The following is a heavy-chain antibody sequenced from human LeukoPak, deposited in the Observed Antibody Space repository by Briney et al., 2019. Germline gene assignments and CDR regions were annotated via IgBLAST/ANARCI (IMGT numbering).Heavy chain of an antibody. Sequence: ASVKVSCKASGYTFTSYYMHWVRQAPGQGLEWMGIINPSGGSTSYAQKFQGRVTMTRDMSTSTVYMELSSLRSEDTAVYYCARGLRQWLTRHAFDIWGQGTMVTVSS. J-gene: IGHJ3*02. V-gene: IGHV1-46*01. CDR3: ARGLRQWLTRHAFDI. D-gene: IGHD6-19*01. CDR1: GYTFTSYY. CDR2: INPSGGST.